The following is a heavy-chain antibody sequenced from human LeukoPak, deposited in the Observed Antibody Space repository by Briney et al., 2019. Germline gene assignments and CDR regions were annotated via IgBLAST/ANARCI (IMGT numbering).Heavy chain of an antibody. Sequence: SETLSLTCTVSGGPISSYYWSWIRQPPGKGLEWIGSIYYSGSTYYNPSLKSRVTISVDTSKNQFSLKLSSVTAADTAVYYCARTYYDFWSGIPYYFDYWGQGTLVTVSS. J-gene: IGHJ4*02. CDR3: ARTYYDFWSGIPYYFDY. D-gene: IGHD3-3*01. CDR2: IYYSGST. CDR1: GGPISSYY. V-gene: IGHV4-39*01.